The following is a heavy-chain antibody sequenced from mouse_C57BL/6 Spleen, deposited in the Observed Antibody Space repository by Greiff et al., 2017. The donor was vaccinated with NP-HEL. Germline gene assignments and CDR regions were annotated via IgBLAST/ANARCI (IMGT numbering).Heavy chain of an antibody. CDR2: IRSKSNNYAT. J-gene: IGHJ3*01. CDR3: VRNWDVAY. Sequence: EVKLMESGGGLVQPKGSLKLSCAASGFSFNTYAMNWVRQAPGKGLEWVARIRSKSNNYATYYADSVKDRFTISRDDSESMLYLQMNNLKTEDTAMYYCVRNWDVAYWGQGTLVTVSA. V-gene: IGHV10-1*01. CDR1: GFSFNTYA. D-gene: IGHD4-1*01.